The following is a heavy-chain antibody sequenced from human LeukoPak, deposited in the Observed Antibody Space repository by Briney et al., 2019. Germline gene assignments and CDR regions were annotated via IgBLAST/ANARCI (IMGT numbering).Heavy chain of an antibody. J-gene: IGHJ4*02. CDR2: ISYDGSNK. V-gene: IGHV3-30*18. CDR1: GFTFSSYG. Sequence: GGSLRLSCAASGFTFSSYGMHWVRQAPGKGLEWVAVISYDGSNKYYADSVKGRFTISRDNSKNTLYLQMNSPRAEDTAVYYCAKAQRASPYSSSSPFDYWGQGTLVTVSS. CDR3: AKAQRASPYSSSSPFDY. D-gene: IGHD6-13*01.